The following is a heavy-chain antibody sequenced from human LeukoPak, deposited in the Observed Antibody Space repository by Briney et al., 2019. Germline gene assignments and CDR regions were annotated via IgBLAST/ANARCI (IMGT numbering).Heavy chain of an antibody. CDR3: ARDIILTTVAYYFDS. V-gene: IGHV3-30-3*01. CDR2: ILYDGSNK. Sequence: PGGSLRLSCAASGFTFSSYAMHWVRQAPGKGLEWVAVILYDGSNKYYADSVKGRFTISRDNSKNTLYLQMNSLRSEDTAVYYCARDIILTTVAYYFDSWGQGTLVTVSS. D-gene: IGHD4-23*01. CDR1: GFTFSSYA. J-gene: IGHJ4*02.